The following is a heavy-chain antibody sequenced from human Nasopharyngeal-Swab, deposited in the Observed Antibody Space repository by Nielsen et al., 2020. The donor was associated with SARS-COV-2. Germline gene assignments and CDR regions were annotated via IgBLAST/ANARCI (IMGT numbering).Heavy chain of an antibody. V-gene: IGHV4-59*01. J-gene: IGHJ5*02. CDR1: GGSISSYY. D-gene: IGHD3-3*01. Sequence: GSLTLSCTVSGGSISSYYWSWIRQPPGKGLEWIGYIYYSGSTNYNPSLKSRVTISVDTSKNQFPLKLSSVTAADTAVYYCARGTKDFWSGNGGHWFDPWGQGTLVTVSS. CDR2: IYYSGST. CDR3: ARGTKDFWSGNGGHWFDP.